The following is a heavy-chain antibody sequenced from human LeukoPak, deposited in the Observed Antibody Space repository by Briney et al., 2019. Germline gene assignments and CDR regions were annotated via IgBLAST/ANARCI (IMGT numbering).Heavy chain of an antibody. Sequence: GGSLRLSWAASGFTFSSYGMHWVRQAPGKGLEWVAFIRYDGSNKYYADSVKGRFTISRDNSKNTLYLQMNSLRAEDTAVYYCAKIMVRGVKGDYWGQGTLVTVSS. V-gene: IGHV3-30*02. J-gene: IGHJ4*02. CDR2: IRYDGSNK. CDR3: AKIMVRGVKGDY. D-gene: IGHD3-10*01. CDR1: GFTFSSYG.